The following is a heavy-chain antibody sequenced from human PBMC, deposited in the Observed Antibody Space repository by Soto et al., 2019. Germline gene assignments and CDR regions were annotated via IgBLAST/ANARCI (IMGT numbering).Heavy chain of an antibody. D-gene: IGHD3-22*01. Sequence: GASVKVSCKASGGTFSSYAISWVRQAPGQGLEWMGGIIPIFGTANYAQKFQGRVTITADKSTSTAYMELSSLGSEDTAVYYCARGTPDSSGPYYFDYWGQGTLVTVSS. CDR2: IIPIFGTA. CDR3: ARGTPDSSGPYYFDY. CDR1: GGTFSSYA. J-gene: IGHJ4*02. V-gene: IGHV1-69*06.